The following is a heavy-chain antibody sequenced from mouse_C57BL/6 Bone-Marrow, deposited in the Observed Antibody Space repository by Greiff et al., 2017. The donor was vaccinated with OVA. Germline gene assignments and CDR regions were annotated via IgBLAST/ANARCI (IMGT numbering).Heavy chain of an antibody. Sequence: EVMLVESGGGLVKPGGSLKLSCAASGFTFSDYGMHWVRQAPEKGLEWVAYISSGSSTIYYADTVKGRFTISRDNAKNTLFLQMTSLRTEDTAMYYCARRDWDDYFDYWGQGTTLTVSS. V-gene: IGHV5-17*01. CDR3: ARRDWDDYFDY. D-gene: IGHD4-1*01. J-gene: IGHJ2*01. CDR2: ISSGSSTI. CDR1: GFTFSDYG.